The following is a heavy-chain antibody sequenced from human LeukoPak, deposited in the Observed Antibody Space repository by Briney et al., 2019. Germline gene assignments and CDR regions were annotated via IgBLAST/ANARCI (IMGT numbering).Heavy chain of an antibody. V-gene: IGHV3-11*04. CDR3: AKSRGFYGSGSPPTFEY. CDR2: ISNSGSFI. CDR1: GFTFSDYY. D-gene: IGHD3-10*01. Sequence: PGGSLRLSCAASGFTFSDYYMSWIRQAPGKGLEWVSYISNSGSFIYYSDPVKGRFTISRDNAKNSLYLQMNGLRADDTAVYYCAKSRGFYGSGSPPTFEYWGQGTLVTVSS. J-gene: IGHJ4*02.